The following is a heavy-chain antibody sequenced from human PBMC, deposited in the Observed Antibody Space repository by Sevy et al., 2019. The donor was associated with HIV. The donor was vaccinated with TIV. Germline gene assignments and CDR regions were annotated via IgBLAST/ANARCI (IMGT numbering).Heavy chain of an antibody. J-gene: IGHJ4*02. V-gene: IGHV3-7*01. CDR3: AKDQAFYYDSYIDY. CDR2: INQVGTEK. D-gene: IGHD3-16*01. Sequence: GGSLRLSCAASGLSFTSYWMSWVRQTPEKGLEWVANINQVGTEKNYVDSVKGRFTISRDNAKNSLYLQMNSLRAEDTAVYYCAKDQAFYYDSYIDYWGQGTVVTVSS. CDR1: GLSFTSYW.